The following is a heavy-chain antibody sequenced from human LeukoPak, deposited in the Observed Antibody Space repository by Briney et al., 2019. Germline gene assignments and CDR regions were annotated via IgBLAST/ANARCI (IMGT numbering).Heavy chain of an antibody. J-gene: IGHJ4*02. Sequence: PGGSLRLSCAASGSTFSSYWMSWVRQAPGKGLEWVANIKQDGSEKYYVDSVKGRFTISRDNAKNSLYLQMNSLRAEDTAVYYCARVDSSGYLFDYWGQGTLVTVSS. CDR1: GSTFSSYW. D-gene: IGHD3-22*01. CDR2: IKQDGSEK. CDR3: ARVDSSGYLFDY. V-gene: IGHV3-7*04.